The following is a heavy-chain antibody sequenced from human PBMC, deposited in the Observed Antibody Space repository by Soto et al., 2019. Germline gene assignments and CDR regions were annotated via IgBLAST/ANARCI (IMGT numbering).Heavy chain of an antibody. J-gene: IGHJ6*02. D-gene: IGHD6-19*01. CDR1: GYSLSSYA. CDR3: ARGHLSRIAVAGPGYGLDV. V-gene: IGHV1-3*01. Sequence: TSVKVTCEDSGYSLSSYAMHWVRQAPGRRLEWMGWINAGNGNTKYSQHFQGRVTLTRDTSATTAYMELSSLRSEDTAVYYCARGHLSRIAVAGPGYGLDVWGQGTTVTVSS. CDR2: INAGNGNT.